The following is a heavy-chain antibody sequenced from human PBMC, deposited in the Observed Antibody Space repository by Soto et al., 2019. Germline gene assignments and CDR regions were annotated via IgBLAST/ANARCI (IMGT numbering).Heavy chain of an antibody. V-gene: IGHV4-59*01. CDR2: IYYSGST. CDR1: GGSISSYY. Sequence: QVQLQESGPGLVKPSETLSLTCTVSGGSISSYYWSWIRQPPGKGLEWIGYIYYSGSTNYNPSLKSRVTISVDTSKNQFSLKLSSVTAADTAVYYCARVVRGSGWYGNDYWGQGTLVTVSS. CDR3: ARVVRGSGWYGNDY. D-gene: IGHD6-19*01. J-gene: IGHJ4*02.